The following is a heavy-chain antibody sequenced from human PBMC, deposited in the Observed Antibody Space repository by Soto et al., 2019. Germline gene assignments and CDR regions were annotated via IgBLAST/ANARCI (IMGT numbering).Heavy chain of an antibody. D-gene: IGHD2-8*01. J-gene: IGHJ4*02. Sequence: QVQLVQSGAEVKKPGASVKVSCKASGYTFTSYAMHWVRQAPGQRLEWMGWIKAGNGNPKYSQKFQGRVTITRDTSASTAYMQVSSLRSEDTAVYYCTSGDSYAIHDYWGQGTLATVSP. V-gene: IGHV1-3*01. CDR3: TSGDSYAIHDY. CDR2: IKAGNGNP. CDR1: GYTFTSYA.